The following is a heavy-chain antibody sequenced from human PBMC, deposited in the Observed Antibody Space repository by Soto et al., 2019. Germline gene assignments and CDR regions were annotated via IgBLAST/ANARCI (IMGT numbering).Heavy chain of an antibody. V-gene: IGHV3-20*04. Sequence: EVYLVESGGGVVRPGGSLRLSCAASGFGFDEYGMSWVRQGPGKGLEWVSGINRHGDSTSYVDSVKGRFTISRDNAKNSLYLQMNGLRAEDTAFYYCARDHRWGYEYGDYGDSWGQGTLVTVSS. CDR3: ARDHRWGYEYGDYGDS. D-gene: IGHD4-17*01. CDR2: INRHGDST. CDR1: GFGFDEYG. J-gene: IGHJ4*02.